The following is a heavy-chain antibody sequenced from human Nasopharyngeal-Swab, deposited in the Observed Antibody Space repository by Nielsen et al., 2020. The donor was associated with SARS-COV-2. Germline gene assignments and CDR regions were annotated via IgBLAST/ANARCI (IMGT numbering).Heavy chain of an antibody. V-gene: IGHV3-23*01. CDR2: ISGSGNT. D-gene: IGHD6-25*01. Sequence: GGSRLSCEASGFTFRDHAMTWVRQAPGKGLEWVSTISGSGNTHYADSVKGRFTISRDNSKNTVFLQMNSLRAEDTAIYSCASWAGSSRDYYGPLDYWGQGNLVTVSS. CDR1: GFTFRDHA. CDR3: ASWAGSSRDYYGPLDY. J-gene: IGHJ4*02.